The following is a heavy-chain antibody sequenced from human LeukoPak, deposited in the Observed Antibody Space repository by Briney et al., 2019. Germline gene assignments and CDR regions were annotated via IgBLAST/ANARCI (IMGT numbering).Heavy chain of an antibody. D-gene: IGHD5-12*01. CDR3: ARDKGLRYSGYGLSGAFDI. CDR1: GGTFSSYA. CDR2: IIPIFGTA. V-gene: IGHV1-69*06. Sequence: SVKVSCKASGGTFSSYAISWVRRAPGQGLEWMGGIIPIFGTANYAQKFQGRVTITADKSTSTAYMELSSLRSEDTAVYYCARDKGLRYSGYGLSGAFDIWGQGTMVTVSS. J-gene: IGHJ3*02.